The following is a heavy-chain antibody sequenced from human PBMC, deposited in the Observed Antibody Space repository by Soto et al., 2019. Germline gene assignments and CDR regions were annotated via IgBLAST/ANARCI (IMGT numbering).Heavy chain of an antibody. Sequence: ASVKVSCKASGYTFTSYDINWVRQATGQGLEWMGWMNPNSGNTGYAQKFQGRVTMTRNTSISTAYMELSSLRSEDTAVYYCASVFWGGGTYYYYYGMYFWGQGTTVTVSS. V-gene: IGHV1-8*01. CDR3: ASVFWGGGTYYYYYGMYF. CDR1: GYTFTSYD. J-gene: IGHJ6*02. CDR2: MNPNSGNT. D-gene: IGHD3-3*01.